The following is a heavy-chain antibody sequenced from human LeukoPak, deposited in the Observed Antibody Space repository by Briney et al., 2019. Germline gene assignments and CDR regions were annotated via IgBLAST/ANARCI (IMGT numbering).Heavy chain of an antibody. J-gene: IGHJ4*02. Sequence: SETLSLTCAVYGGSFSGYYWSWIRQPPGKGLEWIGEINHSGSTNYNPSLKSRVTISVDTSKNKFSLKLSSVTAADTAVYYCARFPLKCSSTSCQKYFDYWGQRTLVSVSS. CDR3: ARFPLKCSSTSCQKYFDY. D-gene: IGHD2-2*01. CDR2: INHSGST. V-gene: IGHV4-34*01. CDR1: GGSFSGYY.